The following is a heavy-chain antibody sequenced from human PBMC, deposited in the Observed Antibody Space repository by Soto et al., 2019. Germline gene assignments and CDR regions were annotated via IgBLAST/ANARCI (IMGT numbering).Heavy chain of an antibody. J-gene: IGHJ5*02. Sequence: QLQLQESGPGLVKPSETLSLTCSVSGGSISSSSYFWGWIRQPPGKGLEWIGSIYYSGSTYYNPSLKSQGPISVDTSTNQFSLKLSSVTAADTAVYYCARHPSDFWCDPWGQGTLVTVSS. CDR2: IYYSGST. CDR3: ARHPSDFWCDP. D-gene: IGHD2-21*02. V-gene: IGHV4-39*01. CDR1: GGSISSSSYF.